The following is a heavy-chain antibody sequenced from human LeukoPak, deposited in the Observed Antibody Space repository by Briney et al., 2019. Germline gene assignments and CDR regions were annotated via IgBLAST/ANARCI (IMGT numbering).Heavy chain of an antibody. Sequence: SETLSLTCAVYGGSFSGYYWSWIRQPPGKGLEWIGEINHSGGTNYNPSLKSRVTISVDTSKNQFSLKLSSVTAADTAVYYCARLLAAAGDYYMDVWGKGTTVTVSS. V-gene: IGHV4-34*01. CDR1: GGSFSGYY. CDR2: INHSGGT. D-gene: IGHD6-13*01. J-gene: IGHJ6*03. CDR3: ARLLAAAGDYYMDV.